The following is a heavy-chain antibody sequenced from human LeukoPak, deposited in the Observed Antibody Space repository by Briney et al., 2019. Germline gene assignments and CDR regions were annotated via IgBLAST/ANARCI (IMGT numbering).Heavy chain of an antibody. D-gene: IGHD2-2*03. CDR1: GGSISSGGYY. J-gene: IGHJ2*01. CDR2: IYHSGST. CDR3: ARLGYCTSTSCAYWYFDV. V-gene: IGHV4-30-2*03. Sequence: SQTLSLTCTVSGGSISSGGYYWSWIRQPPGKGLEWIGYIYHSGSTYYNPSLKSRVTMSVDTPKNQFSLKLSSVTAADTAVYYCARLGYCTSTSCAYWYFDVWGRGTLVTVSS.